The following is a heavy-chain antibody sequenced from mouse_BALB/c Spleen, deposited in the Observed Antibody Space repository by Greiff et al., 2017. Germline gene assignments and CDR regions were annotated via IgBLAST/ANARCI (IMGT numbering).Heavy chain of an antibody. V-gene: IGHV5-4*02. CDR3: ARVRGSSSYFDV. D-gene: IGHD1-1*01. CDR2: ISDGGSYT. J-gene: IGHJ1*01. Sequence: VESGGGLVKPGGSLKLSCAASGFTFSDYYMYWVRQTPEKRLEWVATISDGGSYTYYPDSVKGRFTISRDNAKNNLYLQMSSLKSEDTAMYYCARVRGSSSYFDVWGAGTTVTVSS. CDR1: GFTFSDYY.